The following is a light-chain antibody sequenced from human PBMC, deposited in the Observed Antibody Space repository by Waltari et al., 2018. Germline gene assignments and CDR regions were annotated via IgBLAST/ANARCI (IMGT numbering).Light chain of an antibody. CDR2: RNN. CDR1: SSNIGTKS. Sequence: QSVLTQPPSVSGTPGQRVSISCSGSSSNIGTKSVNWYQQVPGTAPKLLIYRNNKRPSGCPDRFSGSKAGTAASLAISGLQSEDEADYYCATWDDSLNGLFGGGTKLTVL. J-gene: IGLJ2*01. CDR3: ATWDDSLNGL. V-gene: IGLV1-44*01.